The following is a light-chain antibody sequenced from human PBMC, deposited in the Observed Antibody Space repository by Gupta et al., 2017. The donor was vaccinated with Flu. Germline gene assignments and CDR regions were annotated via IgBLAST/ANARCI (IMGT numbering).Light chain of an antibody. CDR2: NAS. J-gene: IGKJ3*01. Sequence: EVVLTQSPATLSLSPGERATLSCRASQSVSSNLAWYQHKPGQAPRLLIYNASNRATGIPARFSGSGSGTDFTLTISSLEPEDFAVYYCRQRNSCSFPFGHGTIVDVK. CDR1: QSVSSN. CDR3: RQRNSCSFP. V-gene: IGKV3-11*01.